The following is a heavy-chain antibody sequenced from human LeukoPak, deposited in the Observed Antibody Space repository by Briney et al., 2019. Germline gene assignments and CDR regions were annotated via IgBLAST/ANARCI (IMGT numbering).Heavy chain of an antibody. CDR3: AKDTTNYYDSSGPFDY. V-gene: IGHV3-23*01. Sequence: GGSLRLSCAASGFTFSSYAMSWVRQAPGKGLEWVSVISGSGGSTYYADSVKGRFTISRDNSKNTLYLQMNSLRAEDTAVYYCAKDTTNYYDSSGPFDYWGQGTLVTVSS. CDR1: GFTFSSYA. D-gene: IGHD3-22*01. CDR2: ISGSGGST. J-gene: IGHJ4*02.